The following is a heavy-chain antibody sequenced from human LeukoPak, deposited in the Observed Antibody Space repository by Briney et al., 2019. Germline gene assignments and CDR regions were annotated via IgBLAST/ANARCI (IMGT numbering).Heavy chain of an antibody. CDR1: GGSFSGYY. V-gene: IGHV4-34*01. Sequence: SETLSLTCAVYGGSFSGYYWSWIRQPPGKGLEWIGEINHSGSTNYNPSLKSRVTISVDTSKNQFSLKLSFVTAADTAVYYCASQKDYWGQGTLVTVSS. CDR2: INHSGST. CDR3: ASQKDY. J-gene: IGHJ4*02.